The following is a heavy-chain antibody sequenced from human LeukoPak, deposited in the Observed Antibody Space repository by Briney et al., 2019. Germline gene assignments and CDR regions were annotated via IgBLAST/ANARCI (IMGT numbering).Heavy chain of an antibody. Sequence: PSQTLSLTCTVSGGSISSGGYYWRWIRQHPGKGLEWIGYIYYSGSTYYNPSLKSRVTISVDTSKNQFSLKLSSVTAADTAVYYCARHYYYDHGAFDIWGQGTMVTVSS. CDR1: GGSISSGGYY. D-gene: IGHD3-22*01. CDR3: ARHYYYDHGAFDI. CDR2: IYYSGST. J-gene: IGHJ3*02. V-gene: IGHV4-31*03.